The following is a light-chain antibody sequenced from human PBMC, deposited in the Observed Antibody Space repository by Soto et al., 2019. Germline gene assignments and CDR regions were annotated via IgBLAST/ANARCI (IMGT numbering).Light chain of an antibody. J-gene: IGKJ1*01. CDR2: KAS. Sequence: DIQMTQSPSTLSGSVGDRVTITCRASQTLSSWLAWYQQKPGKAPKRLIYKASTSKSGVPPRFSGSGSGTEFTLTISSLQPDDFATYYCQHYNSYSEAFGQGTKVDIK. V-gene: IGKV1-5*03. CDR1: QTLSSW. CDR3: QHYNSYSEA.